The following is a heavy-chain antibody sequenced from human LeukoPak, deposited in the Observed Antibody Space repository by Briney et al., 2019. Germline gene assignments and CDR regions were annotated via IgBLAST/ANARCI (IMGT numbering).Heavy chain of an antibody. V-gene: IGHV3-33*06. CDR3: AKDFGYNSGANDY. Sequence: GGSPRLSCVATGFSFSNYGMHWVRQTPAKGLEWVAVIWYDGSNKYYADSVKGRFTISRDNSENTVYLQMNNLRVDDTALYYCAKDFGYNSGANDYWGRGTLVTVST. CDR1: GFSFSNYG. D-gene: IGHD5-24*01. CDR2: IWYDGSNK. J-gene: IGHJ4*02.